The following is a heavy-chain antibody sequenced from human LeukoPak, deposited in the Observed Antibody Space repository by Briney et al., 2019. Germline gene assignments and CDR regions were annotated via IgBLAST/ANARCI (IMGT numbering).Heavy chain of an antibody. Sequence: ASVKVSCKVSGYTLTELSMHWVRQAPGKGLEWMGGFDPEDGETIYAQKSQGRVTMTEDTSTDTAYMELSSLRSEDTAVYYCATGFLGFWSGYHDYWGQGTLVTVSS. D-gene: IGHD3-3*01. CDR3: ATGFLGFWSGYHDY. J-gene: IGHJ4*02. CDR2: FDPEDGET. V-gene: IGHV1-24*01. CDR1: GYTLTELS.